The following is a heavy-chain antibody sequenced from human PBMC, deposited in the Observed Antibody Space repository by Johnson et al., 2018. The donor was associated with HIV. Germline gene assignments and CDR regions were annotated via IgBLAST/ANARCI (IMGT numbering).Heavy chain of an antibody. V-gene: IGHV3-20*04. CDR3: ARVVLVRLAVAGPSRDAFDI. D-gene: IGHD6-19*01. CDR2: ISGSGGST. CDR1: GFIFSSYD. J-gene: IGHJ3*02. Sequence: VQLVESGGGVVQPGRSLRLSCAASGFIFSSYDMHWVRQATGKGLEWVSAISGSGGSTGYADSVKGRFIISRDNAKNSLYLQMNSLSAEDTALYYCARVVLVRLAVAGPSRDAFDIWGRGTVVTVSS.